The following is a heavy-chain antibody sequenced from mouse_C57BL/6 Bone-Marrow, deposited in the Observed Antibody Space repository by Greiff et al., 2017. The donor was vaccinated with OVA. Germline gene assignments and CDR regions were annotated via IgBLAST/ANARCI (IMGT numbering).Heavy chain of an antibody. CDR2: INPSTGGT. CDR3: ARRWFAY. Sequence: VQLQQSGPELVKPGASVKISCKASGYSFTGYYMNWVKQSPEKSLEWIGEINPSTGGTTYNQKFKAKATLTVDKSSSTAYMQLKSLTSEDSAVYYGARRWFAYWGQGTLVTVSA. V-gene: IGHV1-42*01. J-gene: IGHJ3*01. CDR1: GYSFTGYY.